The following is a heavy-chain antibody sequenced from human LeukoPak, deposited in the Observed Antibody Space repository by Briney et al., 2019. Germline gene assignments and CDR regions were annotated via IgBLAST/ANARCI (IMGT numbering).Heavy chain of an antibody. D-gene: IGHD2-15*01. CDR2: ITSGSDTR. CDR3: ATTPVVAAVQFDY. Sequence: GGSLRLSCAVSGVTFSSCSMNWVRQAPGKGLEWVSYITSGSDTRYYADSVKGRFTISRDNAKNSLFLQMNSLRDEDTAVYYCATTPVVAAVQFDYWGQGTLVTVSS. V-gene: IGHV3-48*02. CDR1: GVTFSSCS. J-gene: IGHJ4*02.